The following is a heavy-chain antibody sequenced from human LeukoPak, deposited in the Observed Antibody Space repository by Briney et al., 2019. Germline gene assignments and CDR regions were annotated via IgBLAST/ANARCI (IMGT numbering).Heavy chain of an antibody. CDR2: INHSGST. CDR1: GGSFSGYY. J-gene: IGHJ4*02. D-gene: IGHD2-15*01. V-gene: IGHV4-34*01. Sequence: PSETLSLTCAVYGGSFSGYYWSWIRQPPGKGLEWIGEINHSGSTNHNPSLKSRVTISVDTSKNQFSLKLSSVTAADTAVYYCARGDIVVVVAAPHFDYWGQGTLVTVSS. CDR3: ARGDIVVVVAAPHFDY.